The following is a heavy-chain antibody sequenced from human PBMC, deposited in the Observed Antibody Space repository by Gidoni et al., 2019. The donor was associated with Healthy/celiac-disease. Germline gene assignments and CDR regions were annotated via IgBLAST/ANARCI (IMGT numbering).Heavy chain of an antibody. D-gene: IGHD6-19*01. J-gene: IGHJ3*02. CDR3: ARQFIVAGTRVVAFDI. CDR2: ISSSSSTI. CDR1: GSTFSSYS. V-gene: IGHV3-48*04. Sequence: EVQLVESGGGLVQPGGSLRLPRAASGSTFSSYSMNWVRQAPGKGLEWVSYISSSSSTIYYADSVKGRFTISRDNAKNSLYLQMNSLRAEDTAVYYCARQFIVAGTRVVAFDIWGQGTMVTVSS.